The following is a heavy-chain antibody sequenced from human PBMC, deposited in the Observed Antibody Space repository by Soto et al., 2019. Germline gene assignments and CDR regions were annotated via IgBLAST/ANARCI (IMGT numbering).Heavy chain of an antibody. Sequence: ASVKVSCKASGYTFTGYYMHWVRQAPGQGLEWMGWINPNSGDTNHAQKFQGRVTMTRDTSITTAYMELSRLRSDDTAVFYCARGNDYGDSQFDYWGQGTLVTVSS. J-gene: IGHJ4*02. CDR3: ARGNDYGDSQFDY. CDR2: INPNSGDT. CDR1: GYTFTGYY. D-gene: IGHD4-17*01. V-gene: IGHV1-2*02.